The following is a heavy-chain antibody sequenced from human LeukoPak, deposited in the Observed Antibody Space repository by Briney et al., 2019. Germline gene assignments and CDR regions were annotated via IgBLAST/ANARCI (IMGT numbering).Heavy chain of an antibody. CDR1: GFTFSSYG. D-gene: IGHD5-18*01. CDR2: ICGSGGSP. CDR3: AKDYTWIQSKPEYYCYYYAMDV. V-gene: IGHV3-23*01. J-gene: IGHJ6*02. Sequence: GTLSLSCSASGFTFSSYGMSWVRQAPGKGLEWVSAICGSGGSPYYADPVKGRFTISRDNSKNTLYLQMNSLRAEDTAVYYCAKDYTWIQSKPEYYCYYYAMDVWGQGTTVTVSS.